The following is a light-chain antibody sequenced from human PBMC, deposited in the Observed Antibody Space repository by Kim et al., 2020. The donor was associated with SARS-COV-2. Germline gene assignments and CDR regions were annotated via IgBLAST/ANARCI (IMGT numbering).Light chain of an antibody. CDR3: QQYDRVPLT. J-gene: IGKJ4*01. Sequence: ASAGDRVTITCRASQGISNHLAWYQQQPGKVPKLLIYAASTLQSGVPSRFSGSGSGTDFTLTISSPQPEDVATYYCQQYDRVPLTFGGGTKVDIK. CDR2: AAS. V-gene: IGKV1-27*01. CDR1: QGISNH.